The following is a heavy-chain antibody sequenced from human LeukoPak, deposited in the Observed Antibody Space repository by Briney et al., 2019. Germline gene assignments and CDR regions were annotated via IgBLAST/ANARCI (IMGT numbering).Heavy chain of an antibody. CDR1: GFTFGDHA. CDR3: TRGPMQQWLYYGMDV. J-gene: IGHJ6*02. CDR2: IRSKTYGGTT. D-gene: IGHD6-19*01. Sequence: QPGRSLRLSCTASGFTFGDHAMSWVRQAPGKGLEWVGFIRSKTYGGTTEYAASVKGRFTISRDDSKSIPYLQMNSLKTEDTAVYYCTRGPMQQWLYYGMDVWGQGTTVTVSS. V-gene: IGHV3-49*04.